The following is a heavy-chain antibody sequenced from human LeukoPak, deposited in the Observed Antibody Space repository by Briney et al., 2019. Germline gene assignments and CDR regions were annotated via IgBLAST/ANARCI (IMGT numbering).Heavy chain of an antibody. V-gene: IGHV1-69*06. CDR2: IIPIFGTA. Sequence: GASVKVSCKASGGTFSSYAISWVRQAPGQGLEWMGGIIPIFGTANYAQKFQGRVTITADKSTRTAYMELSSLRSEDTAVYYCARVVNHGYSDYWGQGTLVTVSS. J-gene: IGHJ4*02. CDR3: ARVVNHGYSDY. CDR1: GGTFSSYA. D-gene: IGHD4-17*01.